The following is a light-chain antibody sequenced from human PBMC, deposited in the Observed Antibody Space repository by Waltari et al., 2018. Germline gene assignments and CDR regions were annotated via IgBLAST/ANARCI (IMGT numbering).Light chain of an antibody. Sequence: IVLTQSPGTLSLSPGDRVTLSCRASQTVSSSYLAWYQHTPGQSPRLLIYGASSRATGIPDRVSGSGSGTDCTLSISRLEPEDFAVYYCQQYGSSPITFGQGTRLE. J-gene: IGKJ5*01. CDR3: QQYGSSPIT. CDR1: QTVSSSY. CDR2: GAS. V-gene: IGKV3-20*01.